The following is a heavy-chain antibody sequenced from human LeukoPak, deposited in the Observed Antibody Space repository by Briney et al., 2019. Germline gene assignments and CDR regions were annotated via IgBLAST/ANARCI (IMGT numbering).Heavy chain of an antibody. J-gene: IGHJ4*02. CDR2: IKSKTDGGTT. Sequence: GGSLRLSCAASGFTFSNAWMNWGRQAPGKGLEWVGRIKSKTDGGTTDYAAPVKGRLTISRDDSKTTLYLQMNSLKTEDTAVYYCTTRYCSGGRCYYWGQGTLVTVSS. D-gene: IGHD2-15*01. CDR1: GFTFSNAW. V-gene: IGHV3-15*01. CDR3: TTRYCSGGRCYY.